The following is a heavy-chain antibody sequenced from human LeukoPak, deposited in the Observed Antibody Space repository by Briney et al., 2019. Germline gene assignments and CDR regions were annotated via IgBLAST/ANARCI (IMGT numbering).Heavy chain of an antibody. CDR1: GGSISSYY. V-gene: IGHV4-59*12. CDR3: ARDPYDFWSGYYGYGMDV. CDR2: IYYSGST. D-gene: IGHD3-3*01. J-gene: IGHJ6*02. Sequence: PSETLSLTCTVSGGSISSYYWSWIRQPPGKGLEWIGYIYYSGSTNYNPSLKSRVTISVDTSKNQFSLKLSSVTAADTAVYYCARDPYDFWSGYYGYGMDVWGQGTTVTVSS.